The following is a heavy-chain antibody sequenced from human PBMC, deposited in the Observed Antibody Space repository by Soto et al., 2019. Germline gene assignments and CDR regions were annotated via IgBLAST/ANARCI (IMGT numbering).Heavy chain of an antibody. V-gene: IGHV3-48*02. CDR3: ARSWEQWLVTYYYGMDV. J-gene: IGHJ6*02. Sequence: EVQLVEAGGCLVQPGGSLRLSCAASGFTFSSYSMNWVRQSPGKGLEWVSYISSSSSTIYYADSVKGRFTISRDNAKNSRYLQMNSLRDEDTAVYYCARSWEQWLVTYYYGMDVWGQGTTVTVSS. CDR2: ISSSSSTI. D-gene: IGHD6-19*01. CDR1: GFTFSSYS.